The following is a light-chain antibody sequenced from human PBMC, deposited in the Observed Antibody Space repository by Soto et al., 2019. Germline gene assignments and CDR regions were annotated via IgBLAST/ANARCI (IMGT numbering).Light chain of an antibody. V-gene: IGLV2-8*01. Sequence: QSALTQPPSASGSPGQSVTISCTGTSSDVGGYNYVSWYQQHPGKAPKLIIYDVNNWPSGVPDRFSGSKSGNTASLTVSGIPAEDEAYYYCSSYSGSNNFVFGTGTKLTVL. CDR3: SSYSGSNNFV. CDR2: DVN. J-gene: IGLJ1*01. CDR1: SSDVGGYNY.